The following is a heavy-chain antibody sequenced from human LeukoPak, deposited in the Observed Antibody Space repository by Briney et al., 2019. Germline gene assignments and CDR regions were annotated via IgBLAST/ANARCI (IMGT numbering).Heavy chain of an antibody. CDR3: ARGKAAPGYFDY. CDR2: INHSGST. V-gene: IGHV4-34*01. CDR1: GGSFSGYY. Sequence: SETLSLTCAVYGGSFSGYYWSWIRQPPGKGLEWIGEINHSGSTNYNPSLKSRVTISVDTSKNQFSLKLSSVTAADTAVYYCARGKAAPGYFDYWGQGTLVTVSS. D-gene: IGHD6-6*01. J-gene: IGHJ4*02.